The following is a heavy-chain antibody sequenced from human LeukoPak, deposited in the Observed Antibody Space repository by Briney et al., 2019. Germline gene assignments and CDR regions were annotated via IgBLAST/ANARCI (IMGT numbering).Heavy chain of an antibody. V-gene: IGHV4-34*01. J-gene: IGHJ4*02. CDR1: GGSFSGYY. Sequence: PSETLSLTCAVSGGSFSGYYWSWIRQPPGKGLEWIGEINHSGSTNYNPSLKSRVTISVDTSKNQFSLKLSSVTAADTAVYYCARDRSSGWYDYWGQGTLVTVSS. CDR2: INHSGST. CDR3: ARDRSSGWYDY. D-gene: IGHD6-19*01.